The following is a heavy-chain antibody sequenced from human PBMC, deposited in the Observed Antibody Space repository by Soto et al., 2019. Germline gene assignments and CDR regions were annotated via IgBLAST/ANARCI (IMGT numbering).Heavy chain of an antibody. Sequence: SETLSLTCAVYGGSFSGYYWSWIRQPPGKGLEWIGEINHSGSTNYNPSLKSRFTISVDTSKNQLSLKLSSVTAADTAVYYCARDGIAVAGTCLDYWGQGTLVTVSS. V-gene: IGHV4-34*01. J-gene: IGHJ4*02. CDR2: INHSGST. D-gene: IGHD6-19*01. CDR1: GGSFSGYY. CDR3: ARDGIAVAGTCLDY.